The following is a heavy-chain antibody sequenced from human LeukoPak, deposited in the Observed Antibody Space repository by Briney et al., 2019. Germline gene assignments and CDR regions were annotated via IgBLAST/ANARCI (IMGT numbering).Heavy chain of an antibody. V-gene: IGHV4-39*01. Sequence: SETLSLTCTVSGGSISSSGYYWVWIRQPPGKGLERIGSIYHSGSTYYNPSLKSRITISVDTSKNQFSLKLSSVTAADTAVYYCARTNYGRRWFDPWVQGTLVTVSS. CDR1: GGSISSSGYY. CDR2: IYHSGST. CDR3: ARTNYGRRWFDP. J-gene: IGHJ5*02. D-gene: IGHD1-7*01.